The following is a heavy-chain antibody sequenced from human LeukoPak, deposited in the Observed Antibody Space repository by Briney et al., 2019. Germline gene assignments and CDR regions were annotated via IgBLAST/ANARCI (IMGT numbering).Heavy chain of an antibody. CDR1: GGSISSYY. CDR2: IYYSGST. V-gene: IGHV4-59*08. D-gene: IGHD3-3*01. CDR3: ARHDNYDFYWYFDL. Sequence: SETLSLTCTVSGGSISSYYRSWIRQPPGKGLEWIGYIYYSGSTNYNPSLKSRVTISVDTSKNQFSLKLSSVTAADTAVYYCARHDNYDFYWYFDLWGRGTLVTVSS. J-gene: IGHJ2*01.